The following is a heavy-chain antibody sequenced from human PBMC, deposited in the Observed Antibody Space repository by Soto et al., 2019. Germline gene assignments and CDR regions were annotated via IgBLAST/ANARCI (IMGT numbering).Heavy chain of an antibody. CDR2: INHSGST. V-gene: IGHV4-34*01. CDR3: ARDHPHSYGVYYFDY. J-gene: IGHJ4*02. D-gene: IGHD5-18*01. CDR1: DGTFRGYY. Sequence: TRAVYDGTFRGYYGRRISKNPGKGLEWIGEINHSGSTHYNPSLQNRVTISIDTSKNQVSLKVNSVTAADTAVYYCARDHPHSYGVYYFDYWGQGTPVTVSS.